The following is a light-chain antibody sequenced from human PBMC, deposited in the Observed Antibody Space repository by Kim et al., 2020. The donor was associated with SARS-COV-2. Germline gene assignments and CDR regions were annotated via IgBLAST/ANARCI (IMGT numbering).Light chain of an antibody. V-gene: IGLV1-51*01. CDR2: DNN. CDR3: ATWDYSLETVL. J-gene: IGLJ2*01. Sequence: GQKVTISCSGSTSNIGSHFVSWYQQVPGTAPKLLIYDNNKRPSGIPDRFSGSKSATSATLDIAGLQTGDEADYYCATWDYSLETVLFGEGTKVTVL. CDR1: TSNIGSHF.